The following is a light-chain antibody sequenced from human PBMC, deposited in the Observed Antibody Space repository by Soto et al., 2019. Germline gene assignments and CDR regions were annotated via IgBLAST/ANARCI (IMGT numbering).Light chain of an antibody. CDR1: HSAASA. CDR3: QQYRDWPLT. CDR2: DAS. Sequence: EIVLTQSPATLSVSPGERATLSCRASHSAASAVAWYQQKPGQAPRPLIYDASTRATGIPARFSGSGSATEFTLTISSLQSEDFAVYSCQQYRDWPLTFGGGTKVDIK. V-gene: IGKV3-15*01. J-gene: IGKJ4*01.